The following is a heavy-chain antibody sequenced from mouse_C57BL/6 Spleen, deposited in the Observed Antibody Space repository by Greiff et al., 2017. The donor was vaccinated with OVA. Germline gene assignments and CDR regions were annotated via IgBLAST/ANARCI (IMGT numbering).Heavy chain of an antibody. V-gene: IGHV7-3*01. CDR3: GRYEAQADYYFDY. CDR1: GFTFTDYY. CDR2: IRNIANGYTT. J-gene: IGHJ2*01. D-gene: IGHD3-2*02. Sequence: DVMLVESGGGLVQPGGSLSLSCAASGFTFTDYYMSWVRQPPGKALEWLGFIRNIANGYTTEYSGSVKGRFTISRDTSQSILYLQMSALRDEDSATYYCGRYEAQADYYFDYWGQGTTLTVPS.